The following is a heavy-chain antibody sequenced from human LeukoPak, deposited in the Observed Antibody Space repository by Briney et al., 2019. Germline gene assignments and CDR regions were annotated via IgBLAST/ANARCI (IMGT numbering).Heavy chain of an antibody. CDR1: GFAFSSFN. CDR3: ARVKGGPFDY. J-gene: IGHJ4*02. V-gene: IGHV3-21*01. Sequence: AGGSLRLSCAASGFAFSSFNMNWVRQAPGKGLEWVSAISTSGSSRYYADSLKGRFTISRDNAKNSLPLQMNNLRAEDTAVYYCARVKGGPFDYWGQGTLVTVSS. CDR2: ISTSGSSR.